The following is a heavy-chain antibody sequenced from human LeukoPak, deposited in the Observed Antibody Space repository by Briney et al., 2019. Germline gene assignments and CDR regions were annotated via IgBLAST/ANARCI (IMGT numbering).Heavy chain of an antibody. Sequence: SETLSLTCTVPGGSISSYYCSWIRQPAGKGLEWISNIFYTGNADYNPSLKSRVTISINTSKNEISLILRSVTAADTAVYYCARKTYCSGGRCYGENWFDPWGQGILVTVSS. V-gene: IGHV4-59*08. CDR2: IFYTGNA. CDR1: GGSISSYY. J-gene: IGHJ5*02. D-gene: IGHD2-15*01. CDR3: ARKTYCSGGRCYGENWFDP.